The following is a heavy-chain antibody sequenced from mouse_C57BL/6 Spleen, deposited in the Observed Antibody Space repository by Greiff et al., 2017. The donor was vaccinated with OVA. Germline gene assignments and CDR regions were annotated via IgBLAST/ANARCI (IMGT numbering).Heavy chain of an antibody. V-gene: IGHV1-61*01. CDR1: GYTFTSYW. CDR3: ARGGTYYGNYTGIAY. J-gene: IGHJ3*01. D-gene: IGHD2-10*01. Sequence: QVQLQQPGAELVRPGSSVKLSCKASGYTFTSYWMDWVKQRPGQGLEWIGNIYPSDSETHYNQKFKDKATLTVDKSSSTAYMHLSSLTSEDSAVYYGARGGTYYGNYTGIAYWGQGTLVTVSA. CDR2: IYPSDSET.